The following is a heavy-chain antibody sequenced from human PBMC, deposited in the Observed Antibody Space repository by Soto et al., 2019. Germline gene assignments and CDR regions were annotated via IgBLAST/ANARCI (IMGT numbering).Heavy chain of an antibody. Sequence: SVKVSCKASGGTFSSYAISWVRQAPGQGLEWMGGIIPIFGTANYAQKFQGRVTITADESTSTAYMELSSLRSEDTAVYYCASNEVEMATITTLHYYYYGMDVWGQGTTVTVSS. D-gene: IGHD5-12*01. J-gene: IGHJ6*02. CDR2: IIPIFGTA. CDR1: GGTFSSYA. CDR3: ASNEVEMATITTLHYYYYGMDV. V-gene: IGHV1-69*13.